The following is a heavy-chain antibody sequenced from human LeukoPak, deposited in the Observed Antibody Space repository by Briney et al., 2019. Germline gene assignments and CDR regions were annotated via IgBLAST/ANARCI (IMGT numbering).Heavy chain of an antibody. D-gene: IGHD6-19*01. V-gene: IGHV3-23*01. CDR2: ISGSGGST. CDR3: AKDQDLYSSGWYWAFDY. J-gene: IGHJ4*02. Sequence: GGSLRLSCAASGFTFSSYAMSWVRQAPGKGRVWVSAISGSGGSTYYADSVKGRVTISRDNSKNMLYLQMNSLRAEDTAVYYCAKDQDLYSSGWYWAFDYWGQGTLVTVSS. CDR1: GFTFSSYA.